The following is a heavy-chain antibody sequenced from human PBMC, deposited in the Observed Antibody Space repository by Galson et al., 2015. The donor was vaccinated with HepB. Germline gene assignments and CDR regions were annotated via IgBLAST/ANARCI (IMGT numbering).Heavy chain of an antibody. D-gene: IGHD6-13*01. CDR1: GFTFSNAW. Sequence: SLRLSCAASGFTFSNAWMSWVRQAPGKGLEWVGRIKSKTDGGTTDYAAPVKGRFTISRDDSKNTLYLQMNSLRAEDTAVYYCARFAGGGYSSSWYRSGFDYWGQGTLVTVSS. CDR2: IKSKTDGGTT. CDR3: ARFAGGGYSSSWYRSGFDY. V-gene: IGHV3-15*01. J-gene: IGHJ4*02.